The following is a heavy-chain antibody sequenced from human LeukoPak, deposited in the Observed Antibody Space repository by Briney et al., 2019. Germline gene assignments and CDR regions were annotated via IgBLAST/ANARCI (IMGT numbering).Heavy chain of an antibody. CDR3: AKVTPADYDFWSGYLYYFDY. CDR2: ISGSGGST. CDR1: GFTFSSYA. Sequence: GGSPRLSCAASGFTFSSYAMSWVRQAPGKGLEWVSAISGSGGSTYYADSVKGRFTISRDNSKNTLYLQMNSLRAEDTAVYYCAKVTPADYDFWSGYLYYFDYWGQGTLVTVSS. D-gene: IGHD3-3*01. J-gene: IGHJ4*02. V-gene: IGHV3-23*01.